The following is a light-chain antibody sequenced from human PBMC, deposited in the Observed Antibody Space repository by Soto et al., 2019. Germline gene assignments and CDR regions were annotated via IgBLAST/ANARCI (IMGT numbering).Light chain of an antibody. CDR1: QSVSKY. Sequence: EIVLTQSPGTLSLSPGERATLSCRASQSVSKYLAWYQQKPGQAPRVLIYGASSRATGIPDRFSGSGSGTDFPLTISRLEPEDFAVYYCQHYGSSPWTFGQGTKVEIK. V-gene: IGKV3-20*01. CDR3: QHYGSSPWT. J-gene: IGKJ1*01. CDR2: GAS.